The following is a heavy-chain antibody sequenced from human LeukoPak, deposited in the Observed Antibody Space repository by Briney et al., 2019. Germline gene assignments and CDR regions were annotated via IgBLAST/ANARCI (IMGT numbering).Heavy chain of an antibody. D-gene: IGHD6-13*01. CDR1: GGSFSGYY. CDR2: INHSGST. J-gene: IGHJ4*02. CDR3: ARGDGGVAAAVNSFDY. V-gene: IGHV4-34*01. Sequence: SETLSLTCAVYGGSFSGYYWSWIRQPPGKGLEWIGEINHSGSTIYNPSLKSRVTISVDTSKNQFSLKLSSVTAADTAVYYCARGDGGVAAAVNSFDYWGQGTLVTVSS.